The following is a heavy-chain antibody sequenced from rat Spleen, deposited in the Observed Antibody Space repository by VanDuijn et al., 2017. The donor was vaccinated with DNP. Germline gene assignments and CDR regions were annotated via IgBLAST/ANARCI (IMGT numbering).Heavy chain of an antibody. CDR1: GFTXXDYA. CDR3: TTLITFMSG. V-gene: IGHV5-17*01. CDR2: ISYDGSRT. Sequence: EVQLVESGGGLVQPGRXXKLSCAXXGFTXXDYAXXWVRKAPKKGLEWVATISYDGSRTYYRDSVKGRFTISRDNAKSTLYLQMDSLRSEDTATYYCTTLITFMSGWSQGTSVTVSS. D-gene: IGHD1-1*01. J-gene: IGHJ4*01.